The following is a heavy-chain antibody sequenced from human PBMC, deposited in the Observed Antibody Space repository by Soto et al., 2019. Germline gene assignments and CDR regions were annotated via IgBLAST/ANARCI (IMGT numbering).Heavy chain of an antibody. V-gene: IGHV1-3*01. D-gene: IGHD2-21*02. Sequence: QVQLVQSGAEVKKPGASVKVSCKASGYTFTSYAMHWVRQAPGQRLEWMGWINGGNGNTKYSQKFQGRVPITRDTSASTAYMELSSLISEDPAVYYCASVFSVGDADWFDPWGQGTLVTVSS. CDR2: INGGNGNT. CDR3: ASVFSVGDADWFDP. J-gene: IGHJ5*02. CDR1: GYTFTSYA.